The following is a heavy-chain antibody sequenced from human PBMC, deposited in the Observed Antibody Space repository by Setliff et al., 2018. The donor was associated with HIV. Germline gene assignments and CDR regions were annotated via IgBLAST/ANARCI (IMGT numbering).Heavy chain of an antibody. Sequence: SETLSLTCAVHGGPLTDHYWNWIRQSPGKGLEWIAEVHHTGYLNYNPSLKSRVTISRDPSTKQFSLKMTSMTAADTAVYYCARGSYRGSGFFVRYFDFWGQGSLVTVSS. CDR3: ARGSYRGSGFFVRYFDF. CDR2: VHHTGYL. J-gene: IGHJ4*02. CDR1: GGPLTDHY. D-gene: IGHD3-3*01. V-gene: IGHV4-34*01.